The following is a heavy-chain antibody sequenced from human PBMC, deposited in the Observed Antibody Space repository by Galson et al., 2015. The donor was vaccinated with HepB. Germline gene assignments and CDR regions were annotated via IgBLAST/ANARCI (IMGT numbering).Heavy chain of an antibody. Sequence: SLRLSCAASGFTVSSNYMSWVRQAPGKGLEWVSVIYGGDNIYYADSVKGRFTISRDNSKNTLYLQMNSLRTEDTAVYYSLVQRPPNYGSGNRDFDYWGQGTLVTVSS. CDR3: LVQRPPNYGSGNRDFDY. D-gene: IGHD3-10*01. CDR1: GFTVSSNY. J-gene: IGHJ4*02. V-gene: IGHV3-66*02. CDR2: IYGGDNI.